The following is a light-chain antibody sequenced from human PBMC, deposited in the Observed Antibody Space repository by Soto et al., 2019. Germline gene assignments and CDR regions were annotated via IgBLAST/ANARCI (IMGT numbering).Light chain of an antibody. CDR1: QRLLDSDDGNTY. V-gene: IGKV2-40*01. J-gene: IGKJ3*01. CDR2: TLS. Sequence: DIVMTQTPLSLPVTPGEPASISCRSSQRLLDSDDGNTYLDWYLQKPGQSPQLLIYTLSYRASRGPARFSGRWSGTDYRLNISRVDAEAGRIYDCMQRIEFPFSFGPGNKVDIE. CDR3: MQRIEFPFS.